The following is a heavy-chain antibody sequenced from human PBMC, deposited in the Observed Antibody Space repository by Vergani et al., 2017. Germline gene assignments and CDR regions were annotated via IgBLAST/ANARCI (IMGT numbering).Heavy chain of an antibody. D-gene: IGHD3-3*01. J-gene: IGHJ6*03. CDR1: GGTFSSYA. CDR3: ARVNDFWSXYYSGVYYYYYMDV. V-gene: IGHV1-69*01. Sequence: QVQLVQSGAEVKKPGSSVKVSCKASGGTFSSYAISWVRQAPGQGLEWMGGIIPIFGTANYAQKFQGRVTITADESTSTAYMELSSLRSEDTALYYCARVNDFWSXYYSGVYYYYYMDVWGKGTTVTVSS. CDR2: IIPIFGTA.